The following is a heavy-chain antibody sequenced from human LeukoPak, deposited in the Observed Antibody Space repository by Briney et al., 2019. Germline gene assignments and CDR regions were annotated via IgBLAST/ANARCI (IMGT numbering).Heavy chain of an antibody. CDR3: ARQSRHSTDYYGSGPGGY. J-gene: IGHJ4*02. CDR2: IDPSDSYT. Sequence: GASLKISYKGSGSRFTSYWISWVRPMPGKGLGRMGRIDPSDSYTNYSPSFQGHVTISADKSISTAYLQWSSLKASDTAMYYCARQSRHSTDYYGSGPGGYWGQGTLVTVSS. CDR1: GSRFTSYW. V-gene: IGHV5-10-1*01. D-gene: IGHD3-10*01.